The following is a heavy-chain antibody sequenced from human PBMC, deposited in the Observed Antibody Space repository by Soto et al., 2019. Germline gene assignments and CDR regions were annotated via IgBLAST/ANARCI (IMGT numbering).Heavy chain of an antibody. CDR1: GFTFSSYA. V-gene: IGHV3-23*01. Sequence: PGGSLRLSCAASGFTFSSYAMSWVRQAPGKGLEWVSAISGSGGSTYYADSVKGRFTISRDNSKNTLYLQMNSLRAEDTAVYYCAKDLVYYDILTGCFDYWGQGTLVTVSS. CDR3: AKDLVYYDILTGCFDY. J-gene: IGHJ4*02. CDR2: ISGSGGST. D-gene: IGHD3-9*01.